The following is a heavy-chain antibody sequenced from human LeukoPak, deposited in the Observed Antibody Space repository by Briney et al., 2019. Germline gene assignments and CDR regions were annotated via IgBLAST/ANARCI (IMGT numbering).Heavy chain of an antibody. CDR1: GYTFTGYY. CDR2: INPNSGGT. Sequence: GASVKVSCKASGYTFTGYYMHWVRQAPGQGLEWMGWINPNSGGTNYAQKFQGRVIMTRDTSISTAYMELSRLRSDDTAVYYCARGAPYGYCSSTSCYWADDAFDIWGQGTMVTVSS. J-gene: IGHJ3*02. V-gene: IGHV1-2*02. CDR3: ARGAPYGYCSSTSCYWADDAFDI. D-gene: IGHD2-2*03.